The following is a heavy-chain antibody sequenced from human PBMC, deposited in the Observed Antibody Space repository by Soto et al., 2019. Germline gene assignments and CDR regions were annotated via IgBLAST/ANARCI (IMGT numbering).Heavy chain of an antibody. CDR3: AKDSHITMVRGVISYGMDV. J-gene: IGHJ6*02. D-gene: IGHD3-10*01. CDR1: GFTFDDYT. Sequence: GGSLRLSCAASGFTFDDYTMHWVRQAPGKGLERVSLISWDGGSTYYADSVKGRFTISRDNSKNSLYLQMNSLRTEDTALYYCAKDSHITMVRGVISYGMDVWGQGTTVTVSS. CDR2: ISWDGGST. V-gene: IGHV3-43*01.